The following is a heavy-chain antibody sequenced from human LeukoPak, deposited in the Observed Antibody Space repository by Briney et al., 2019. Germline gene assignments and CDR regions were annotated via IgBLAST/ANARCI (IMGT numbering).Heavy chain of an antibody. V-gene: IGHV1-3*01. CDR3: ARDGYGEMATVAWAFDI. J-gene: IGHJ3*02. CDR1: GYTFTSYA. CDR2: INAGNGNT. Sequence: ASVKVSCKASGYTFTSYAMHWVRQAPGQRLEWMGWINAGNGNTKYSQKFQGRVTITRDTSASTAYMELSSLRSEDTAVYYCARDGYGEMATVAWAFDIWGQGTMVAVSS. D-gene: IGHD5-24*01.